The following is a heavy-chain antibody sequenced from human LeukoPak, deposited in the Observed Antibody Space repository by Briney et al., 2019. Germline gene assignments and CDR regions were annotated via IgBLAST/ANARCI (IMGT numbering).Heavy chain of an antibody. CDR2: IYHSGST. Sequence: SETLSLTCAVSGGSISSGGYSWSWIRQPPGKGLEWIGYIYHSGSTYYNPSLKSRVTISVDRSKNQFSLKLSSVTAADTAVYYCARAPIAAARGWFDPWGQGTLVTVSS. CDR3: ARAPIAAARGWFDP. J-gene: IGHJ5*02. CDR1: GGSISSGGYS. V-gene: IGHV4-30-2*01. D-gene: IGHD6-13*01.